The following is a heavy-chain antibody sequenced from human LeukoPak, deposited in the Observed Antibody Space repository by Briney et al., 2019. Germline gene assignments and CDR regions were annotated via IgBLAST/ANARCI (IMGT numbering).Heavy chain of an antibody. CDR3: AGPKGGWYSGSRGAFDI. D-gene: IGHD1-26*01. CDR1: GGSISSGDYY. V-gene: IGHV4-30-4*08. J-gene: IGHJ3*02. Sequence: SETLSLTCTVSGGSISSGDYYWSWIRQPPGKGLEWIGYIYYSGSTYYNLSLKSRVTISVDTSKNQFSLKLSSVTAADTAVYYCAGPKGGWYSGSRGAFDIWGQGTMVTVSS. CDR2: IYYSGST.